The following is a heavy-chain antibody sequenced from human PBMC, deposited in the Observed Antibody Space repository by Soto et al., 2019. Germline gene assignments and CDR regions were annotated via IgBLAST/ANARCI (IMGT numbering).Heavy chain of an antibody. D-gene: IGHD2-15*01. CDR3: ARGHPRSFLSTVVVAAYWFDP. J-gene: IGHJ5*02. Sequence: PSETLSLTCTVSGGSISSSSYYWGWIRQPPGKGLEWIGSIYYSGSTYYNPSLKSRVTISVDTSKNQFSLKLSSVTAADTAVYYCARGHPRSFLSTVVVAAYWFDPWGQGTLVTVSS. CDR2: IYYSGST. V-gene: IGHV4-39*01. CDR1: GGSISSSSYY.